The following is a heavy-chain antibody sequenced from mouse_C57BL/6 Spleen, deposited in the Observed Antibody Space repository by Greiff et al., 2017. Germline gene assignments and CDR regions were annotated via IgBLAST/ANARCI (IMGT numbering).Heavy chain of an antibody. J-gene: IGHJ3*01. D-gene: IGHD1-1*01. V-gene: IGHV14-4*01. CDR1: GFNIKDDY. CDR2: IDPENGDT. CDR3: TLITTVVRAY. Sequence: EVKLVESGAELVRPGASVKLSCTASGFNIKDDYMHWVKQRPEQGLEWIGWIDPENGDTEYASKFQGKATITADTSSNTAYLQLSSLTSEDTAVYYCTLITTVVRAYWGQGTLVTVSA.